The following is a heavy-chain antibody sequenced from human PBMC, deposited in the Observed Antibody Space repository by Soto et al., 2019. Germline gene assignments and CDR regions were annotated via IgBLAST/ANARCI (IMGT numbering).Heavy chain of an antibody. CDR2: IAAGGDT. J-gene: IGHJ4*02. CDR1: GFTFSNYV. V-gene: IGHV3-23*01. D-gene: IGHD2-2*01. Sequence: ESGGGLVQPGGSLRLSCAASGFTFSNYVMSWVRQAPGKGLEWFSAIAAGGDTYYADSVKGRFTTSRDNSKNTLDLQMNSLRAEDTAVYYCAKGSGSSRPYYFDYWGQGTLLTVSS. CDR3: AKGSGSSRPYYFDY.